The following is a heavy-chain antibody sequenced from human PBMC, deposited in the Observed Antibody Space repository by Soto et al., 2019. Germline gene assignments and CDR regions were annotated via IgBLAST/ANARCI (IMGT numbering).Heavy chain of an antibody. J-gene: IGHJ6*03. Sequence: PSESLSLTCTVSGGSISSSSYYWGWIHQPPGKGLEWIGSIYYSGSTYYNPSLKSRVTISVDTSKNQFSLKLSSVTAADTAVYYCARGGAGGRRSSYYYYYYMDVWGKGTTVNVSS. CDR1: GGSISSSSYY. CDR3: ARGGAGGRRSSYYYYYYMDV. V-gene: IGHV4-39*01. D-gene: IGHD3-16*01. CDR2: IYYSGST.